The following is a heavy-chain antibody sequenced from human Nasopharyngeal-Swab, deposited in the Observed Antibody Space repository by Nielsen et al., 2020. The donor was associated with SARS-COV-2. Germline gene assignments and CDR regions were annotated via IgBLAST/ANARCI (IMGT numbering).Heavy chain of an antibody. V-gene: IGHV3-33*08. Sequence: GESLKISCAASGFTFSSYGMHWVRQAPGKGLEWVAVIWYDGSNKYYADSVKGRFTISKDNSKNTLYLQMNSLTAEDTAVYYCASETTVRDYGDYVAGGMDVWGQGTTVTVSS. D-gene: IGHD4-17*01. CDR2: IWYDGSNK. J-gene: IGHJ6*02. CDR3: ASETTVRDYGDYVAGGMDV. CDR1: GFTFSSYG.